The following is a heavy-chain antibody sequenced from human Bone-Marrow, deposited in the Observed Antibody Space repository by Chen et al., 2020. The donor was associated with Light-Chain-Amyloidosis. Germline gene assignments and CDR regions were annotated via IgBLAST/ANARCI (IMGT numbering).Heavy chain of an antibody. D-gene: IGHD4-17*01. CDR3: ARMMTTVTTTDY. CDR2: INPISGSA. Sequence: QVQLVQSGAEVKKPGASVKISCKASGYIFTKYYMHWVRQAPGEGFEWMGIINPISGSASYAEKFDGRVTMTRDTSTSTFYMELSSLKSEDTAVYYCARMMTTVTTTDYWGQGALVTVSS. V-gene: IGHV1-46*01. J-gene: IGHJ4*02. CDR1: GYIFTKYY.